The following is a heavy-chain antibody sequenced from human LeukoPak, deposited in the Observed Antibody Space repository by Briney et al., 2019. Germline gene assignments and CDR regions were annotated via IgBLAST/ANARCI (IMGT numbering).Heavy chain of an antibody. CDR3: AKDRLGGPYFFHY. CDR2: IGGTGVRT. CDR1: GFTFSSYA. J-gene: IGHJ4*02. Sequence: GGTLRLSCASSGFTFSSYAMSWVRQAPGKGLEWVSTIGGTGVRTYYADSVKGRFTISRDNSKNTLYLQINSLRAEDTAVYFCAKDRLGGPYFFHYWGQGTLVTVSS. D-gene: IGHD3-16*01. V-gene: IGHV3-23*01.